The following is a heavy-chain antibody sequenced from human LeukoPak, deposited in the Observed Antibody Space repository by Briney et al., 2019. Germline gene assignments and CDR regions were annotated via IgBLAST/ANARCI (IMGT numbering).Heavy chain of an antibody. D-gene: IGHD2-8*01. CDR1: GGSFSGYY. V-gene: IGHV4-34*01. Sequence: SETLSLTCAVYGGSFSGYYWSWIRQPPGKGLEWIGEINHSGSTNYNPSLKSRVTISVDTSKNQFSLKLSSVTAADTAVYYCARTNTPFEHYYGMDVWGQGTTVTVSS. J-gene: IGHJ6*02. CDR2: INHSGST. CDR3: ARTNTPFEHYYGMDV.